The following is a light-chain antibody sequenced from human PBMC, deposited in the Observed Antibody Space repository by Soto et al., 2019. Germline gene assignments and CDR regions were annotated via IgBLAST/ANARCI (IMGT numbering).Light chain of an antibody. CDR1: VSHL. V-gene: IGLV2-14*02. Sequence: QSVLTQPASVSGSPGQSITVSCTNLVSHLVSWYQQHPGQAPKLIIYEGFKRPSGVSDRFSGSKSGNTASLTISALQAQDEADYFCSSYTNINTRACVFGTGTKVTVL. J-gene: IGLJ1*01. CDR2: EGF. CDR3: SSYTNINTRACV.